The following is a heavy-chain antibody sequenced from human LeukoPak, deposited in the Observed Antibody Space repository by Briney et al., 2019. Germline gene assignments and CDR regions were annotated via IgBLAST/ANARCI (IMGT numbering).Heavy chain of an antibody. J-gene: IGHJ4*02. CDR1: GGSISSSSYY. CDR3: AKDLYPTAVRGAPLDY. CDR2: MYHSGST. D-gene: IGHD3-10*01. Sequence: PSETLSLTCTVSGGSISSSSYYWGWIRQPPGKGLEWIGSMYHSGSTYYNPSLKSRVTISVDTSKNHFSLKLSSVTAADTAVYYCAKDLYPTAVRGAPLDYWGQGTLVTVSS. V-gene: IGHV4-39*02.